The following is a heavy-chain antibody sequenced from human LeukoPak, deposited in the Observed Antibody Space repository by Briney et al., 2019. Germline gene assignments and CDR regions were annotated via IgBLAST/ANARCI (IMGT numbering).Heavy chain of an antibody. CDR3: ARGGSGWYSYFDY. CDR2: IYPGDSDT. D-gene: IGHD6-19*01. Sequence: GESLKISCKGSGYSFTTYWIGWVRQMPGKGLEWMGIIYPGDSDTRYSPSFQGQVIISADKSISTAYLQWSSLRASDTAMYYCARGGSGWYSYFDYWGQGSLVTVSS. CDR1: GYSFTTYW. J-gene: IGHJ4*02. V-gene: IGHV5-51*01.